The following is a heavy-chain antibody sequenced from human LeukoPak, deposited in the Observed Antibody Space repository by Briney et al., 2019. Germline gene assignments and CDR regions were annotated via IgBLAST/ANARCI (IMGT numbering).Heavy chain of an antibody. CDR3: AREGNTRHYMDV. CDR2: IYPGDSDT. Sequence: GESLKISCKASGYIFTRYWIGWVRQVPGKGLEWMGIIYPGDSDTTYSPSFRGQVTISADKSSSIIYLQWSSLKASDTAMYYCAREGNTRHYMDVWGKGTTVSVS. J-gene: IGHJ6*03. D-gene: IGHD2-15*01. CDR1: GYIFTRYW. V-gene: IGHV5-51*01.